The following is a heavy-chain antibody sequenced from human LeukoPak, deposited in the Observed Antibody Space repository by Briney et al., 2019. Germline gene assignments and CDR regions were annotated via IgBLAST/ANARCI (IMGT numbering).Heavy chain of an antibody. Sequence: PGGSLRLCCAASGFNFTMYWMHWVRQAPGKGLVWVSRINNDGSTTSHADSVKGRFTISRDNAKNTLYLQMNSLRAEDAAVYYCARAYCSGGSCPYWYFDLWGRGTLVTVSS. CDR3: ARAYCSGGSCPYWYFDL. V-gene: IGHV3-74*01. D-gene: IGHD2-15*01. CDR2: INNDGSTT. J-gene: IGHJ2*01. CDR1: GFNFTMYW.